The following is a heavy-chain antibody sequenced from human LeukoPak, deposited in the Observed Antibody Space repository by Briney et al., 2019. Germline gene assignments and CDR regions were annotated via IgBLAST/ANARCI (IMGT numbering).Heavy chain of an antibody. CDR3: ARLRVPRQGPYGSGIYKYSRLYYYYMDV. Sequence: SETLSLTCAVYGGSLSGYCWSWIRQPPGKGLEWIGEINSGSTNYNPSLQSRVTISVDTSKNQISLKLSSVTAADTAVYYCARLRVPRQGPYGSGIYKYSRLYYYYMDVWGKGTTVTISS. J-gene: IGHJ6*03. CDR2: INSGST. D-gene: IGHD3-10*01. V-gene: IGHV4-34*01. CDR1: GGSLSGYC.